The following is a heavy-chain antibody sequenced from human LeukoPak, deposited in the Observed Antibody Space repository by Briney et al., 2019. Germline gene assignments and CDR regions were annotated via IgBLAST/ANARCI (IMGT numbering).Heavy chain of an antibody. D-gene: IGHD3-16*01. CDR1: GYSISSGYY. V-gene: IGHV4-38-2*01. CDR2: IYHSGST. Sequence: SETLSLTCAVSGYSISSGYYWGWIRQPPGKGLEWIGSIYHSGSTYYNPSLKSRVTISVDTPKNQFSLKLSSVTAADTAVYYCARRRYYDYVWGSLATGYYYYMDVWGKGTTVTVSS. J-gene: IGHJ6*03. CDR3: ARRRYYDYVWGSLATGYYYYMDV.